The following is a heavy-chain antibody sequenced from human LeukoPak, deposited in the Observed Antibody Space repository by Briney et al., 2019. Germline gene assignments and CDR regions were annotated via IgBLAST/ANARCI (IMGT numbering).Heavy chain of an antibody. D-gene: IGHD1-1*01. CDR2: ISASDTKT. V-gene: IGHV3-23*01. CDR1: GFTFNNYA. J-gene: IGHJ5*02. CDR3: SKDPVQHGNGLYWFDP. Sequence: GGSLRLSCAASGFTFNNYAVSWVRQAPGRGLEWVSGISASDTKTYYADSVKGGFTISRDNSRNTFYLQMTSLRVEDTAVYYCSKDPVQHGNGLYWFDPWGQGTVVTVSS.